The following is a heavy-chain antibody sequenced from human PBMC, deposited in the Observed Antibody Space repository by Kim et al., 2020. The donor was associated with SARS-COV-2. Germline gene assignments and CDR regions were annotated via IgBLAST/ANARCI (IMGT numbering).Heavy chain of an antibody. J-gene: IGHJ4*02. D-gene: IGHD6-19*01. V-gene: IGHV3-30*04. Sequence: GGSLRLSCAASGFTFSSYAMHWVRQAPGKGLEWVAVISYDGSNKYYADSVKGRFTISRDNSKNTLYLQMNSLRAEDTAVYYCARDLVPSIAVARLGYWGQGTLVTVSS. CDR2: ISYDGSNK. CDR3: ARDLVPSIAVARLGY. CDR1: GFTFSSYA.